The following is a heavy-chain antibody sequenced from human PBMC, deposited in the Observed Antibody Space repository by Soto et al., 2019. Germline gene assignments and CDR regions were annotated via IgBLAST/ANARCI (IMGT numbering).Heavy chain of an antibody. CDR1: GGSISSSSYY. CDR2: IYYSGST. CDR3: ARSRGLIAAAAAYFDY. Sequence: PSETPSLTCTVSGGSISSSSYYWGWIRQPPGKGLEWIGSIYYSGSTYYNPSLKSRVTISVDTSKNQFSLKLSSVTAADTAVYYCARSRGLIAAAAAYFDYWGQGTLVTVSS. V-gene: IGHV4-39*01. D-gene: IGHD6-13*01. J-gene: IGHJ4*02.